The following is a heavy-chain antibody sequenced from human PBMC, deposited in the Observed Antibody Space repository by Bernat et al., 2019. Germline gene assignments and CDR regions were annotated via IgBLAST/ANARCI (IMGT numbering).Heavy chain of an antibody. CDR1: VGSISSSNYC. CDR3: ARRTRGGYNWYFDY. J-gene: IGHJ4*02. D-gene: IGHD5-24*01. CDR2: FYYGGST. Sequence: QVQLQESGPGLVKPSETLSLTCSVSVGSISSSNYCWGWIRQSPGKGLEWIGNFYYGGSTHYNPSLKSRVIISVDESKNQLSLELSYVTAADTALYYCARRTRGGYNWYFDYWGQGILVTVSS. V-gene: IGHV4-39*01.